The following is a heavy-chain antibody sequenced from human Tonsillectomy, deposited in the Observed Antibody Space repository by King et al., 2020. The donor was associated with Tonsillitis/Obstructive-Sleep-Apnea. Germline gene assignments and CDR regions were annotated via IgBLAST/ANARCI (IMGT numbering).Heavy chain of an antibody. V-gene: IGHV6-1*01. CDR2: TYYRSKWYS. CDR3: ASGYGGYGPFDY. Sequence: QVQLQQSGPGLVKPSQTLSLTCAISGDSVSSYSATWSWIRQSPSGGLQWLGRTYYRSKWYSDYAVSVSSRITITPDPSKNQFSLHLSSVTPEDTAVYYCASGYGGYGPFDYWGQGTLVTVSS. CDR1: GDSVSSYSAT. J-gene: IGHJ4*02. D-gene: IGHD5-12*01.